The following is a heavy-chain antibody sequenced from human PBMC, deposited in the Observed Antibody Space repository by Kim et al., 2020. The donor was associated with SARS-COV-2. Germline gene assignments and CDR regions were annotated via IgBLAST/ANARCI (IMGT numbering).Heavy chain of an antibody. D-gene: IGHD4-17*01. V-gene: IGHV1-3*01. Sequence: YSQEFQGIVTITRDTSASTAYMELSSLRSEDTAVYYCARATVTRSYYFDYWGQGTLVTVSS. J-gene: IGHJ4*02. CDR3: ARATVTRSYYFDY.